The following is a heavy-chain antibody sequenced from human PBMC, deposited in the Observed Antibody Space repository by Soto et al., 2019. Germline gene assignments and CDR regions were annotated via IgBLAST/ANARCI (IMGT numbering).Heavy chain of an antibody. J-gene: IGHJ3*02. Sequence: SETLSLTCTVSGGSISSYYWSWIRQPPGKGLEWIGYIYYSGSTNYNPSLKSRVTISVDTSKNQFSLKLSSVTAADTAVYYCARGKSIHYDYVWGSYRHDAFDIWGQGTMVTVSS. CDR3: ARGKSIHYDYVWGSYRHDAFDI. D-gene: IGHD3-16*02. V-gene: IGHV4-59*01. CDR2: IYYSGST. CDR1: GGSISSYY.